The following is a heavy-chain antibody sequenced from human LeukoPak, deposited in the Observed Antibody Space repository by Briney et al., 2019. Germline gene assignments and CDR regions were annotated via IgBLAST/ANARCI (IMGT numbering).Heavy chain of an antibody. CDR2: IYYSGST. CDR3: ARPRGVGATNWFDP. J-gene: IGHJ5*02. Sequence: SDTLSLTYTVSGGSISRYYWRRIRQPPGKGLECIGYIYYSGSTNYNPSLKSRVTISVDTSKNRFSLKLSSVTAADTAVYYCARPRGVGATNWFDPWGQGTLVTVSS. CDR1: GGSISRYY. V-gene: IGHV4-59*08. D-gene: IGHD1-26*01.